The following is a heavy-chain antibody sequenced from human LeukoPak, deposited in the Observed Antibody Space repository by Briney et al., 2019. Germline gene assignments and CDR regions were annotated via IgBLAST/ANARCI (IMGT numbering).Heavy chain of an antibody. D-gene: IGHD3-9*01. CDR3: ARQKGSILTGYSNNWFDP. CDR2: IDPSDSYT. CDR1: GYSFTSYW. Sequence: GESPKISCKGSGYSFTSYWISWVRQMPGKGLEWMGRIDPSDSYTNYSPSFQGHVTISADKSISTAYLQWSSLKASDTAMYYCARQKGSILTGYSNNWFDPWGQGTLVTVSS. V-gene: IGHV5-10-1*01. J-gene: IGHJ5*02.